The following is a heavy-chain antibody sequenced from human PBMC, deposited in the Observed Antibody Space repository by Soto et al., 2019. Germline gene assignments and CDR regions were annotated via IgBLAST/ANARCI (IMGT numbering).Heavy chain of an antibody. V-gene: IGHV3-53*01. CDR3: ARGSGYDSYYYYGMDV. CDR2: IYSGGST. J-gene: IGHJ6*02. CDR1: GFTVSSNY. Sequence: GGSLRLSCAASGFTVSSNYMSWVRQAPGKGLEWVSVIYSGGSTYYADSVKGRFTISRDNSKNTLYLQMNSLRAEDTAVYYCARGSGYDSYYYYGMDVWGQGTTVTVSS. D-gene: IGHD5-12*01.